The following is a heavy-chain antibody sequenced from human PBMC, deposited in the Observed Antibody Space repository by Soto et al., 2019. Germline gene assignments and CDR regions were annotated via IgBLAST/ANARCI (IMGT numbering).Heavy chain of an antibody. CDR3: ARSSTTYYYQSSPYWPDKELDI. CDR2: INPSTGGT. CDR1: GYTFTGHY. Sequence: QVQLVQSGAEVKKPGASVKVSCKASGYTFTGHYLHWVRQAPGRGLEWMGWINPSTGGTNFAQKFQGRVTITSDTSIRTVYLELSSLRSDDTAVYYCARSSTTYYYQSSPYWPDKELDIWGQGTLITVSS. J-gene: IGHJ4*02. D-gene: IGHD3-22*01. V-gene: IGHV1-2*02.